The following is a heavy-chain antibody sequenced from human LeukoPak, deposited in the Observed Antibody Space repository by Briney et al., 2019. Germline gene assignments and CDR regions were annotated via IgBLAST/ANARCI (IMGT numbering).Heavy chain of an antibody. CDR1: GFTVSSNY. J-gene: IGHJ4*02. D-gene: IGHD3-3*01. CDR2: IYSGGST. Sequence: GGSLRLSCAASGFTVSSNYMSWVRQAPGKGLEWGSVIYSGGSTYYADSVQGRFTISRDNSKNTLYLQMNSLRAEDTAVYYCASASPGFPFFWRYWGQGTLVTVSS. V-gene: IGHV3-66*01. CDR3: ASASPGFPFFWRY.